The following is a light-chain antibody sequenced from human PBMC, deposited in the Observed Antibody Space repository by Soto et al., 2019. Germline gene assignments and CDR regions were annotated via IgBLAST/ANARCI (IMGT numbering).Light chain of an antibody. CDR3: AAWDDSLSGLV. V-gene: IGLV1-47*01. J-gene: IGLJ1*01. CDR1: SSNIGSNY. CDR2: RNN. Sequence: SALTQPPSASGTPGQRVTISCSGSSSNIGSNYVYWYQQLPGTAPKLLIYRNNQRPSGVPDRFSGSKSGTSASLAISGLRSEDEADYYCAAWDDSLSGLVFGTGTKVTVL.